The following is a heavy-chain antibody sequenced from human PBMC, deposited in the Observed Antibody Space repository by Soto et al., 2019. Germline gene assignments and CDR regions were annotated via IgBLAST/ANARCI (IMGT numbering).Heavy chain of an antibody. CDR2: INAGNGNT. V-gene: IGHV1-3*01. CDR1: GYTFTSYA. CDR3: TTDPVTMIVVVPSSG. J-gene: IGHJ4*02. D-gene: IGHD3-22*01. Sequence: ASVKVSCKASGYTFTSYAMNWVRQAPGQRLEWMGWINAGNGNTKYSQKFQGRVTITRDTSASTAYMELNSLKTEDTAVYYCTTDPVTMIVVVPSSGWGQGTLVTVS.